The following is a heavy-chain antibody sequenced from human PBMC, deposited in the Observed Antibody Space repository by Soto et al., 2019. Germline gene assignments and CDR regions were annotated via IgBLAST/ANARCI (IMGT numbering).Heavy chain of an antibody. CDR1: GGSISSGGYS. D-gene: IGHD5-18*01. Sequence: TLSLTCAVSGGSISSGGYSCSWIRQPPGKGLEWIGYIYHSGSTYYNPSLKSRVTISVDRSKNQFSLKLSSVTAADTAVYYCSRGITTVNTLDYWGQGTPVTVSS. V-gene: IGHV4-30-2*01. CDR2: IYHSGST. CDR3: SRGITTVNTLDY. J-gene: IGHJ4*02.